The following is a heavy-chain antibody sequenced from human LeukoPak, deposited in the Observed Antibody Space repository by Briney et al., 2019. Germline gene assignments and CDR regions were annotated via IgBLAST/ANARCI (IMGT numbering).Heavy chain of an antibody. CDR1: GFTVSSNY. J-gene: IGHJ4*02. CDR2: IYSGGAT. V-gene: IGHV3-53*01. Sequence: GGSLRLSCAASGFTVSSNYMGWVPQAPGKGLEWVSIIYSGGATFYADSVKGRFTISRDNSKNTVSLQMNSLRIEDTAMYYCARGDYVDYWGLGVLVTVSS. CDR3: ARGDYVDY.